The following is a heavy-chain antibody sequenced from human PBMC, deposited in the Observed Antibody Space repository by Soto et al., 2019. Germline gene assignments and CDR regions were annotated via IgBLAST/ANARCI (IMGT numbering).Heavy chain of an antibody. CDR3: AHRLTATAFDI. J-gene: IGHJ3*02. D-gene: IGHD2-21*02. CDR2: IYWDDDK. Sequence: SGPTLVNPTQTLTLTSTFSGFSLSTSGVAVGWIRQPPGKALEWLALIYWDDDKRYSPSMKGRLTITRDTSKNQVVLIMTNMDPEDTATYYCAHRLTATAFDIWGQGTMVTVSS. V-gene: IGHV2-5*02. CDR1: GFSLSTSGVA.